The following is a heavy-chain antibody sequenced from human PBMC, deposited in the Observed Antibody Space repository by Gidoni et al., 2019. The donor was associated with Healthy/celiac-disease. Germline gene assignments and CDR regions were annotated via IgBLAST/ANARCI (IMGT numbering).Heavy chain of an antibody. CDR3: AREATIFGVVIRHYYYYGMDV. V-gene: IGHV1-69*08. Sequence: QVQLVLSGAEVKKPGSLAKVSCQASGGTFSSYTTSWVRQPPGQGLEWMGRIIPILGIANDAQKFQGRGTITADKSASTAYMELSSLRSEDTAVYYCAREATIFGVVIRHYYYYGMDVWGQGTTVTVSS. CDR1: GGTFSSYT. J-gene: IGHJ6*02. CDR2: IIPILGIA. D-gene: IGHD3-3*01.